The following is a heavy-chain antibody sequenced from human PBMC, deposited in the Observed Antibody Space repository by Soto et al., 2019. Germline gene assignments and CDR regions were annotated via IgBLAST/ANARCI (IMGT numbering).Heavy chain of an antibody. CDR1: GFTFSSYG. V-gene: IGHV3-30*18. Sequence: QVQLVESGGGVVQPGRSLRLSCAASGFTFSSYGMHWVRQAPGKGLEWVAVISYDGSNKYYADSVKGRFTISRDNSKNTLYLQMHSLRAEDTAVYYCAKDCSGGSCYGYYYYGMDVWGQGTTVTVSS. CDR3: AKDCSGGSCYGYYYYGMDV. D-gene: IGHD2-15*01. J-gene: IGHJ6*02. CDR2: ISYDGSNK.